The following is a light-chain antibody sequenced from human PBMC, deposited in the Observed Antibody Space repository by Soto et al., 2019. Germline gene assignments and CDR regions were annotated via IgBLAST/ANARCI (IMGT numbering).Light chain of an antibody. Sequence: EIVLSLSAGTLSLSTWERATLSCRASQSVSSYYLAWYQQKPGQAPRLLIYGASSRATGIPDRFSGSGSGTDFTLTISRLEPEDFAVYCCQQYGSSLYTFGQGTKVDTK. J-gene: IGKJ2*01. CDR2: GAS. V-gene: IGKV3-20*01. CDR3: QQYGSSLYT. CDR1: QSVSSYY.